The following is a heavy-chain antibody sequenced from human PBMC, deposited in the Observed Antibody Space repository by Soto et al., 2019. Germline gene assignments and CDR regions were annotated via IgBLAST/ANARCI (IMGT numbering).Heavy chain of an antibody. J-gene: IGHJ4*02. CDR2: IYHSGST. D-gene: IGHD5-12*01. V-gene: IGHV4-30-2*01. Sequence: QLQLQESGSGLVKPSQTLSLTCAVSGGSISSGGYSWSWIRQPPGKGLEWIGYIYHSGSTYYNPSRKIGVTISLDRSKNQLSLKLSSVTTADTAVYYCAAGGGLPRYSWGQGTLVSVSS. CDR3: AAGGGLPRYS. CDR1: GGSISSGGYS.